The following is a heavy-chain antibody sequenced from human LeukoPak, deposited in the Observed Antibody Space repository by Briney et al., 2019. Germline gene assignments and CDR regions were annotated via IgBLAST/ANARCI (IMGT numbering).Heavy chain of an antibody. J-gene: IGHJ6*02. CDR3: ARNNGMDV. Sequence: GGSLRLSCAASGFALSSHWMAWVRQVSGRGPEWVANVNRDGSETYYLDSVKGRFTISKDNAKNSLYLQMNSLRAEDTALYHCARNNGMDVWGQGTTVNVSS. CDR1: GFALSSHW. CDR2: VNRDGSET. V-gene: IGHV3-7*03.